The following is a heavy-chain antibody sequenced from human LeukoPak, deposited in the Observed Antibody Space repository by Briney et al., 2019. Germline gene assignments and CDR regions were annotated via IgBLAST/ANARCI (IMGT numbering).Heavy chain of an antibody. Sequence: SVKVSCKASGGTFSSYAISWVRQAPGQGLEWMGGIIPIFGTANYAQKFQGRVTITADESTSTAYMELSSLRSEDTAVYYCVSGDYCSGGSCYFDYWGQGTLVTVSS. D-gene: IGHD2-15*01. CDR1: GGTFSSYA. V-gene: IGHV1-69*13. J-gene: IGHJ4*02. CDR3: VSGDYCSGGSCYFDY. CDR2: IIPIFGTA.